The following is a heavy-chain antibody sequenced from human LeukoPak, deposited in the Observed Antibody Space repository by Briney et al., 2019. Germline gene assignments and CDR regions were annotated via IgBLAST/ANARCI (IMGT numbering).Heavy chain of an antibody. J-gene: IGHJ4*02. CDR1: GYTFTSYD. CDR3: ARSTGYDFWSGYPDSFDY. Sequence: ASVKVSCKASGYTFTSYDINWVRQATGQGLEWMGWMNPNRGNTGYAQKFQGRVTMTRNTSISTAYMELSSLRSEDAAVYYCARSTGYDFWSGYPDSFDYWGQGTLVTVSS. D-gene: IGHD3-3*01. V-gene: IGHV1-8*01. CDR2: MNPNRGNT.